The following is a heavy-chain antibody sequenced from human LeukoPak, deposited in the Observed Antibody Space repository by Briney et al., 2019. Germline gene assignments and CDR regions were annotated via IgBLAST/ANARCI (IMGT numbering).Heavy chain of an antibody. Sequence: PSETLSLTCAVYGGSFSGYCWNWIRQPPGKGLEWIGYIYYTGSTNYNPSLKSRVTISVDTSKNQFSLKLSSVTATDTAVYYCARGGYASGWYLDYWGQGTLVTVSS. CDR2: IYYTGST. CDR3: ARGGYASGWYLDY. D-gene: IGHD6-19*01. V-gene: IGHV4-59*01. J-gene: IGHJ4*01. CDR1: GGSFSGYC.